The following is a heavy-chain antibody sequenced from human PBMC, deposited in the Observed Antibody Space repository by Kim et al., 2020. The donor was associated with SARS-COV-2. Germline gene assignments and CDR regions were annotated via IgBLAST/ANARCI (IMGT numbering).Heavy chain of an antibody. J-gene: IGHJ3*01. CDR3: AKGRGGGWPSGDAFDV. Sequence: DSVKGRFNLSRDNSKNTLSLQMKSLRVEDTAIYYCAKGRGGGWPSGDAFDVWGQGTMVTVSS. D-gene: IGHD1-26*01. V-gene: IGHV3-23*01.